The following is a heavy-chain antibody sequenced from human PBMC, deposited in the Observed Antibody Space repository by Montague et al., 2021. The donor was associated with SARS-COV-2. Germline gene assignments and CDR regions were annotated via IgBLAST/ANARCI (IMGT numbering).Heavy chain of an antibody. Sequence: TLSLTCTVSGGSISSGSYYWSWIRQPAGKGLEWIGRIYTSGSTNYNPSLKSRVTISVDTSKNQFSLKLSSVTAADTAVYYCARGCSGGSCYPNPFSTWGQGTMVTVS. V-gene: IGHV4-61*02. CDR1: GGSISSGSYY. D-gene: IGHD2-15*01. CDR2: IYTSGST. J-gene: IGHJ5*02. CDR3: ARGCSGGSCYPNPFST.